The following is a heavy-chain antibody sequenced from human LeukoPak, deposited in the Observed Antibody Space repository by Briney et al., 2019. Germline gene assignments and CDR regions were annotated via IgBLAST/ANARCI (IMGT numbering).Heavy chain of an antibody. CDR1: GGSFSDHY. J-gene: IGHJ3*02. CDR2: IDHRGST. D-gene: IGHD5-24*01. Sequence: SETLSLTCALYGGSFSDHYWSWIRQPPGKGLEWIGEIDHRGSTHYNASLMSRVTMSIDTSNNHFSLKLRSVTAADTAVYYCARGTPQMTTNEYALDIWGQGTMVTVSS. CDR3: ARGTPQMTTNEYALDI. V-gene: IGHV4-34*01.